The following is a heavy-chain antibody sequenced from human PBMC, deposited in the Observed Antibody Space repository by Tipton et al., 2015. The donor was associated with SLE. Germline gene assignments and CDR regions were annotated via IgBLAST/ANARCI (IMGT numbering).Heavy chain of an antibody. CDR2: IYYNWSG. Sequence: TLSLTCTVSGGSISNYCWYWVWQPPRPGKYWVGHIYYNWSGNNNPSRKSQVTITVDTAKNQNPLKLNSVTAADAALYYCASAATSGGVGWYFDLWGRGTLVTVSS. D-gene: IGHD2-8*02. CDR3: ASAATSGGVGWYFDL. CDR1: GGSISNYC. V-gene: IGHV4-59*01. J-gene: IGHJ2*01.